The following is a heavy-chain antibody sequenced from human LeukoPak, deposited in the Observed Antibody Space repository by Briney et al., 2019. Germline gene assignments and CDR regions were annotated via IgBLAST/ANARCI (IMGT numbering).Heavy chain of an antibody. D-gene: IGHD1-26*01. CDR1: GGTFSSYA. J-gene: IGHJ4*02. Sequence: ASVKVSCKASGGTFSSYAISWVRQAPGQGLEWMGGIIPIFGTADYAQKFQGRVTITTDESTSTAYMELSSLRSEDTAVYYCARGVGSYSGYYFDYWGQGTLVTVSS. V-gene: IGHV1-69*05. CDR2: IIPIFGTA. CDR3: ARGVGSYSGYYFDY.